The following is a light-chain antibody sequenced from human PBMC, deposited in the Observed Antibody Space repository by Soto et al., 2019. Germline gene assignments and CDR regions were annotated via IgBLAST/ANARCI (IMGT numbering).Light chain of an antibody. CDR1: QGVSSSY. CDR3: QKYSSSPWT. Sequence: EIVLTQSPGTLSLSPGEIASLSCSATQGVSSSYLAWYQQKPGQAPRLLLYGTSSRATGIPDRFSGSGSGTDFTLTISRLEPEDFAVYYCQKYSSSPWTFGKGTKVEIK. J-gene: IGKJ1*01. V-gene: IGKV3-20*01. CDR2: GTS.